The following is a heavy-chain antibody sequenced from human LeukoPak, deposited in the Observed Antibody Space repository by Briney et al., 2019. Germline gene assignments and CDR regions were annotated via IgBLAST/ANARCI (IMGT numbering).Heavy chain of an antibody. Sequence: QPGGSLRLSCAASGFTFSRHGMHWVRQAPGKGLEWLTLIWYDGTNKYYADSVKGRFTISRDNSKNTLLLQVNSLRAEDTGVYYCARDSAVAGIFNYWGQGTLVTVSS. CDR1: GFTFSRHG. D-gene: IGHD6-19*01. CDR2: IWYDGTNK. V-gene: IGHV3-33*01. J-gene: IGHJ4*02. CDR3: ARDSAVAGIFNY.